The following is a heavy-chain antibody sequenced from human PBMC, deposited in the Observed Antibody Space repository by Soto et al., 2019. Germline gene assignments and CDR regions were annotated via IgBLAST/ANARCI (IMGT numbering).Heavy chain of an antibody. CDR1: GGSISSGGYS. V-gene: IGHV4-30-2*01. CDR3: ARVPDR. CDR2: IYHSGST. J-gene: IGHJ4*02. D-gene: IGHD2-2*01. Sequence: TSETLSLRWAVAGGSISSGGYSWSWIRQPPGKGLEWIGYIYHSGSTYYNPSLKSRVTISVDRSKNQFSLKLSSVTAADTAVYYCARVPDRWGQGTLVTVSS.